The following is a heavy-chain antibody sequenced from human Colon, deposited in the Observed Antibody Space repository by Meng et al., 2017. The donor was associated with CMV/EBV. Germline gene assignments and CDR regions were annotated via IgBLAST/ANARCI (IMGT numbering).Heavy chain of an antibody. J-gene: IGHJ6*02. CDR2: IVTTGSAV. Sequence: GESLKISCAASGFTFSSYGMNWVRQAPGRGLEWVASIVTTGSAVYYADSVKGRFTISRDNAKNSLYLQMSSLSAEDTAVYYCARDQEIQLWDGVYYYYGMDVWGQGTTVTVSS. CDR3: ARDQEIQLWDGVYYYYGMDV. V-gene: IGHV3-21*01. D-gene: IGHD5-18*01. CDR1: GFTFSSYG.